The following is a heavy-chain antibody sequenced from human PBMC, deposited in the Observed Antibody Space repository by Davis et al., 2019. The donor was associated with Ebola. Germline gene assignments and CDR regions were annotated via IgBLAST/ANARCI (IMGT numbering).Heavy chain of an antibody. V-gene: IGHV1-3*01. CDR2: INAGNGNT. CDR1: RYTFTSYY. J-gene: IGHJ4*02. Sequence: SDTVPCMPSRYTFTSYYMHCARQAPGQRLEWMGWINAGNGNTKYSQKFQGRVTITRDTSASTAYMELSSLRSEDTSVYYCEKVRGGDYSFDYWGQGTLVTVSS. D-gene: IGHD3-10*01. CDR3: EKVRGGDYSFDY.